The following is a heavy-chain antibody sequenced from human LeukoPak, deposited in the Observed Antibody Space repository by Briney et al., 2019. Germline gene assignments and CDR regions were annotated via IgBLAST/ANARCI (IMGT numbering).Heavy chain of an antibody. Sequence: PSETLSLTCAVYGGSFSGYYWSWIRQPPGKGLEWIGEINHSGSTNYNPSLKSRVTISVDTSKNQFSLKLSSVTAADTAVYYCARHRRYYYDSSGDRRGFDYWGQGTLVTVSS. CDR2: INHSGST. J-gene: IGHJ4*02. CDR1: GGSFSGYY. D-gene: IGHD3-22*01. V-gene: IGHV4-34*01. CDR3: ARHRRYYYDSSGDRRGFDY.